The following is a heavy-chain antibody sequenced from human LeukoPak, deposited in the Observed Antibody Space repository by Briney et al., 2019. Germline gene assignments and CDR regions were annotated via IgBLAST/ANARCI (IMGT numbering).Heavy chain of an antibody. CDR2: ISGSGGST. V-gene: IGHV3-23*01. Sequence: GGSLRLSCAASGFTFSSYAMSWVRQAPGKGVEGVAGISGSGGSTYYADAVKGGVTISRDNSKNTLYLQMNSLRAEDTAVYYCAQEWLHGMDVWGQGTTVTVSS. CDR3: AQEWLHGMDV. D-gene: IGHD6-19*01. J-gene: IGHJ6*02. CDR1: GFTFSSYA.